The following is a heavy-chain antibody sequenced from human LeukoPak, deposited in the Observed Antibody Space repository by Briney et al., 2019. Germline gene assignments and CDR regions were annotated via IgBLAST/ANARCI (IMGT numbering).Heavy chain of an antibody. D-gene: IGHD1-26*01. CDR1: GFTFSSYA. J-gene: IGHJ6*03. V-gene: IGHV3-23*01. CDR2: ISGSGGST. Sequence: GGSLRLSCAAPGFTFSSYAMSWVRQAPGKGLEWVSAISGSGGSTYYADSVKGRFTISRDNSKNTLYLQMNSLRAEDTAVYYCAKSSGSYYYYYYMDVWGKGTTVTVSS. CDR3: AKSSGSYYYYYYMDV.